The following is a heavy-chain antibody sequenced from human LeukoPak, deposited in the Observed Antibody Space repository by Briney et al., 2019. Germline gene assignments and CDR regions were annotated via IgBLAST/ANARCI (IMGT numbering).Heavy chain of an antibody. J-gene: IGHJ4*02. CDR1: GGSISTFY. CDR2: IYTDGSV. V-gene: IGHV4-4*07. Sequence: SETLSLTCTVSGGSISTFYWSWIRQPAGKGLQWIGRIYTDGSVKYNPSLKSRVTMSVDTSKNQFSLKMTSVTAADTAVYYCAGEAGPNTDYWGQGTLVTVSS. CDR3: AGEAGPNTDY.